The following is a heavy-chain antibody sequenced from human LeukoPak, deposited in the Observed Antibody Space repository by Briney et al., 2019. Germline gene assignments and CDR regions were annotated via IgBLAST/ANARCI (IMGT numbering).Heavy chain of an antibody. CDR1: GFTFDDYA. Sequence: PGGSLRLSCAASGFTFDDYAMHWVRQAPGKGLEWVSGISWNSGSIGYADSVKGRFTISRDNTKNSLCLQMNSLRAEDTALYYCAKSRVAGTFYFDYWGQGTLVTVSS. CDR3: AKSRVAGTFYFDY. V-gene: IGHV3-9*01. J-gene: IGHJ4*02. D-gene: IGHD6-19*01. CDR2: ISWNSGSI.